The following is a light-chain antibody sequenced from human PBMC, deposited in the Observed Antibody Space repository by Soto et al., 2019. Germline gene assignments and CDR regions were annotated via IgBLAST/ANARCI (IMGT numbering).Light chain of an antibody. CDR3: QQRSNLLT. CDR1: QSVSSY. CDR2: EAS. V-gene: IGKV3-11*01. J-gene: IGKJ4*01. Sequence: EIVLTQSPATLSLSPGERATLSCRASQSVSSYLAWYQQKPGQAPRLLIYEASNRATGIPARFSGSGSGTAFTLTISSLEPEEFAVYYCQQRSNLLTFGGGTKVEIK.